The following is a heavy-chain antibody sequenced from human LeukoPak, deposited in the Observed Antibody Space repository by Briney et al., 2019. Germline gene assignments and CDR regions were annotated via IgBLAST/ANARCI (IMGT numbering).Heavy chain of an antibody. CDR2: IYSSGST. CDR3: AKDSVVATSTPGF. V-gene: IGHV3-66*03. J-gene: IGHJ4*02. D-gene: IGHD2-15*01. CDR1: GFTVSSNY. Sequence: GGSLRLSCAASGFTVSSNYMSWVRQAPGKGLEWVSVIYSSGSTYYADSVKGRFTISRDNSKNTLYLQMDSLRAEDTAVFYCAKDSVVATSTPGFWGQGTLVTVSS.